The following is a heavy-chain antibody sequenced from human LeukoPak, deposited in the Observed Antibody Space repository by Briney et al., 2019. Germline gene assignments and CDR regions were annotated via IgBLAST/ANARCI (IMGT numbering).Heavy chain of an antibody. CDR3: ARSLDIVVVVAATPLWFDP. Sequence: GGSLRLSCAASGFTFSDYYMSWIRQAPGKGLEWVSYISSSGSTIYYADSVKGRFTISRDNAKNSLYLQMNSLRAEDTAVYYCARSLDIVVVVAATPLWFDPWGQGTLVTVSS. V-gene: IGHV3-11*04. CDR1: GFTFSDYY. CDR2: ISSSGSTI. D-gene: IGHD2-15*01. J-gene: IGHJ5*02.